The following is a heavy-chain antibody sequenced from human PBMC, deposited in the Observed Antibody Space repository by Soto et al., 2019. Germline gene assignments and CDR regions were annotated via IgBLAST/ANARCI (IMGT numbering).Heavy chain of an antibody. CDR2: IYYSGST. CDR3: ARGGGRQIDY. V-gene: IGHV4-59*08. Sequence: ASETLSLTCSVSGGSIGSYYWSWIRQPPGKGLEWIGYIYYSGSTNYNPSLKSRVTISVDTSKNQFSLKLSSVTATDTAVYYCARGGGRQIDYGGQGTLVTVSS. D-gene: IGHD1-26*01. J-gene: IGHJ4*02. CDR1: GGSIGSYY.